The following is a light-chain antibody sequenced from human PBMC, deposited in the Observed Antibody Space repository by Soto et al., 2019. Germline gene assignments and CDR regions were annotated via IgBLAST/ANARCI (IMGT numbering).Light chain of an antibody. CDR1: SSDIGGYNS. Sequence: LTQSPSASGSPGQSVTISCTGTSSDIGGYNSVSWYQQHPGKAPKVMIYDVTKRPSGVPDRFSGSKSGNTASLTVSALQAEDEADYYCSSYTDRKNLVFGTGTKSPS. V-gene: IGLV2-8*01. CDR3: SSYTDRKNLV. CDR2: DVT. J-gene: IGLJ1*01.